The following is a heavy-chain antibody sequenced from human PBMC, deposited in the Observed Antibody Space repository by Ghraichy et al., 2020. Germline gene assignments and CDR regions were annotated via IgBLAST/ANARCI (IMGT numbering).Heavy chain of an antibody. V-gene: IGHV4-28*04. J-gene: IGHJ4*02. Sequence: SETLSLTCAVSGYSISSGYWWGWIRQPPGKGLEWVGYIYSSGGTYYNPSLKSRITMSVDTSKNQFSLNLRSVTAVDSGIYFCAKYNSSPDAHYFDSWGQGILVTVS. CDR3: AKYNSSPDAHYFDS. CDR1: GYSISSGYW. D-gene: IGHD6-13*01. CDR2: IYSSGGT.